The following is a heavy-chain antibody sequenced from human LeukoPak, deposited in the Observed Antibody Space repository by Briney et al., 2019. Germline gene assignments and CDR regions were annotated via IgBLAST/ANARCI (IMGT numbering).Heavy chain of an antibody. CDR2: IIPIFGTA. CDR1: GGTFSSYA. CDR3: AREEVRGVRNFDY. D-gene: IGHD3-10*01. V-gene: IGHV1-69*01. Sequence: SVKVSCKASGGTFSSYAISWVRQAPGQGLEWMGGIIPIFGTANYAQKFQGRVTITADESTRTAYMELSSLRSEDTAVYYCAREEVRGVRNFDYWGQGTLVTVSS. J-gene: IGHJ4*02.